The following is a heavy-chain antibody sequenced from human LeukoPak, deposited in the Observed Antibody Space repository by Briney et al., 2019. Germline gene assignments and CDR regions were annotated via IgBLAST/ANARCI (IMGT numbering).Heavy chain of an antibody. D-gene: IGHD1-1*01. CDR1: GFTFSSYS. J-gene: IGHJ1*01. CDR2: ISSSSSTI. Sequence: PGGSLRLSCAASGFTFSSYSMNWVRQAPGKGLEWVSYISSSSSTIYYADSVKGRFTISRDNAKNTLYLQMNSLRAEDTAVYYCAKHLEKIAEYFQHWGQGTLVTVSS. V-gene: IGHV3-48*04. CDR3: AKHLEKIAEYFQH.